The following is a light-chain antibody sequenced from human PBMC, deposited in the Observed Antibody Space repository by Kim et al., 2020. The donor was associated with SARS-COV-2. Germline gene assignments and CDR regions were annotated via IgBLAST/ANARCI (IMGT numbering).Light chain of an antibody. CDR2: EVS. CDR3: SSYAGSNHVV. Sequence: GQSVTISCTGPSSDVGRYNYVSCYQQHPGTAPKLMIYEVSKRPSGVPDRFSGSKSGNTASLTVSGLQAEDEADYYCSSYAGSNHVVFGRGTQLTVL. CDR1: SSDVGRYNY. J-gene: IGLJ2*01. V-gene: IGLV2-8*01.